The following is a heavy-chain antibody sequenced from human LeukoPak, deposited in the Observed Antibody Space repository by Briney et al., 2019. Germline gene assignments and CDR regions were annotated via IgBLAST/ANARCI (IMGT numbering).Heavy chain of an antibody. CDR1: GFIFRGYG. V-gene: IGHV3-33*01. J-gene: IGHJ6*03. D-gene: IGHD5-24*01. CDR3: ARGYKAPGHYYYMDV. CDR2: IWFDGSYK. Sequence: PGGSLRLPCAASGFIFRGYGMYWARQAPGKGLEWVALIWFDGSYKNYAESVRGRFMISRDNSNNMLFLDMNSLRDEDTAVYYCARGYKAPGHYYYMDVWGKGTTVSVSS.